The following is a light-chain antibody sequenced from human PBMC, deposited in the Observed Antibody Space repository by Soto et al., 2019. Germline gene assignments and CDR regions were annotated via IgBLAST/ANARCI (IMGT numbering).Light chain of an antibody. V-gene: IGLV1-40*01. J-gene: IGLJ2*01. CDR1: SSNIGAGFD. Sequence: QSVLTQPPSVSGAPGQTVTISCTGSSSNIGAGFDVHWYQQLPGTAPKVFIYGNSNRPSGVPDRFSGSKSGTSASLAITGLQAEDEADYYCSSYTSSSTLVVFGGGTKVTVL. CDR3: SSYTSSSTLVV. CDR2: GNS.